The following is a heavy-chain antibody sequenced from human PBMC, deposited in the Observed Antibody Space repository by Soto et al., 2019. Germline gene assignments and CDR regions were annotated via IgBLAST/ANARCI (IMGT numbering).Heavy chain of an antibody. D-gene: IGHD3-10*01. J-gene: IGHJ2*01. CDR1: GYTFTSSG. Sequence: ASVKVSCKASGYTFTSSGISWVRQAPGQGLEWMGWISTNNGNTNYAQKLQGRVPMTTDTSTTTAYMELSSLRSDDTAVYYCARGSYYGSGGYWYFDLWGRGTLVTVSS. CDR3: ARGSYYGSGGYWYFDL. V-gene: IGHV1-18*01. CDR2: ISTNNGNT.